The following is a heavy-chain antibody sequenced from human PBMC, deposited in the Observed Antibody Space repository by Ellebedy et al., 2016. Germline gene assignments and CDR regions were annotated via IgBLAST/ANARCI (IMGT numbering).Heavy chain of an antibody. J-gene: IGHJ4*02. V-gene: IGHV1-46*01. D-gene: IGHD4-23*01. CDR1: GYTFTGYF. Sequence: ASVKVSCXASGYTFTGYFMHWLRQAPGQGLEWMGIINPSDGSTDYAQRFQGRVTLTRDTSTNTLYMELSSLRSDDTAVYYCARAVDQDFDCWGQGTPVTVSS. CDR2: INPSDGST. CDR3: ARAVDQDFDC.